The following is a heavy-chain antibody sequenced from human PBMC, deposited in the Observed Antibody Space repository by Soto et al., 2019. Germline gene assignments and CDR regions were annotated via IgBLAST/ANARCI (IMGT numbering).Heavy chain of an antibody. CDR1: GFTLSDHY. Sequence: GGSLRLSCAASGFTLSDHYMSWIRQAPGKGLEWISFSSNSGTFTKYADSVKGRFTISRDNAKNTLYLQMNSLRAEDTAVYYCAKGLLIMVRKVIIPPQYYYGMDVWGQGTTVTVS. J-gene: IGHJ6*02. D-gene: IGHD3-10*01. CDR3: AKGLLIMVRKVIIPPQYYYGMDV. CDR2: SSNSGTFT. V-gene: IGHV3-11*05.